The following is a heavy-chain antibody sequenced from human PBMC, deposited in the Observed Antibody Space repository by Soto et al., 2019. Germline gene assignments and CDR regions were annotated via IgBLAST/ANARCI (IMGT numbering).Heavy chain of an antibody. CDR3: ARFGRDVGWLVSGWFDT. CDR1: GFTFSSYS. J-gene: IGHJ5*02. CDR2: ISSSSSYI. D-gene: IGHD6-19*01. Sequence: GWSLRLSCAASGFTFSSYSMNWVRQAPGKGLEWVSSISSSSSYIYYADSVKGRFTISRDNAKNSLYLQMNSLRAEDTAVYYCARFGRDVGWLVSGWFDTWGQGTLVTVAS. V-gene: IGHV3-21*01.